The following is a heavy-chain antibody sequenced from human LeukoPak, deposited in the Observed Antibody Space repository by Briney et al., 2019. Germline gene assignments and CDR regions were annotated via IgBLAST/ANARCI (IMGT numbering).Heavy chain of an antibody. CDR1: GGSISGYY. CDR2: IYYSGST. D-gene: IGHD3-22*01. Sequence: SETLSLTCTVSGGSISGYYWSWIRQLPGKGLEWIGYIYYSGSTNYNPSLKSRVTISVDTSKNQFSLRLSSVTAADTAVYYCARHSGMDYYGSNGYYYGGWFDPWGQGTLVTVSS. CDR3: ARHSGMDYYGSNGYYYGGWFDP. V-gene: IGHV4-59*08. J-gene: IGHJ5*02.